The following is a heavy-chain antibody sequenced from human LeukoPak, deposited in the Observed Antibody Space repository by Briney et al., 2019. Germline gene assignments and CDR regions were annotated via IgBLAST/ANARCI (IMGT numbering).Heavy chain of an antibody. CDR3: ARQRGVEATEGDWFDP. Sequence: SETLSLTCTVSGGSISIYYWSWIRQPPGKGLEWIGYVFYSGSTNYNPSLKSRVTISVNTSKNQFFLKLNSVAAADTAVYYCARQRGVEATEGDWFDPWGQGTLVTVSS. J-gene: IGHJ5*02. CDR1: GGSISIYY. CDR2: VFYSGST. D-gene: IGHD1-1*01. V-gene: IGHV4-59*08.